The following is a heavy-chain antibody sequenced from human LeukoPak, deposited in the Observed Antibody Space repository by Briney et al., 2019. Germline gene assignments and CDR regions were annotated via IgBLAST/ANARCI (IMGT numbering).Heavy chain of an antibody. J-gene: IGHJ4*02. Sequence: SETLSLTCTVSGGSISSGSYYWSWIRQPAGKGLEWIGRIYTSGSTNYNPSLKSRVTISVDTSKNQFSLKLSSVTAADTAVYYCAKDPGLHYWGQGTLVTVSS. V-gene: IGHV4-61*02. CDR2: IYTSGST. CDR3: AKDPGLHY. CDR1: GGSISSGSYY.